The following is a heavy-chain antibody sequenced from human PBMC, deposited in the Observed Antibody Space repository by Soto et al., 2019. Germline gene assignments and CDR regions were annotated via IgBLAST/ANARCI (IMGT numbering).Heavy chain of an antibody. CDR2: INHSGST. V-gene: IGHV4-34*01. Sequence: SETLSLTCAVYGGSFSGYYWSWIRQPPGKGLEWIGEINHSGSTNYNPSLKSRVTISVDTSKNQFSLKLSSVTAADTAVYYCARESGRPDDDAFDIWGQGTMVTVSS. D-gene: IGHD6-6*01. J-gene: IGHJ3*02. CDR3: ARESGRPDDDAFDI. CDR1: GGSFSGYY.